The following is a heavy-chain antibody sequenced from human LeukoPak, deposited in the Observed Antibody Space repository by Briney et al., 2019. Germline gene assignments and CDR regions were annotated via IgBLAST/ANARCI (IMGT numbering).Heavy chain of an antibody. J-gene: IGHJ4*02. D-gene: IGHD4-17*01. CDR3: ASGRFDDYGDFERGDYFDS. Sequence: SETLSLTCAVYGGSFSGYYWSWIRQPPGKGLEWIGEINHSGSTNYNPSLKSRVTISVDTSKNQFSLKLSSVTAADTAVYYCASGRFDDYGDFERGDYFDSWGQGTLVTVSS. V-gene: IGHV4-34*01. CDR1: GGSFSGYY. CDR2: INHSGST.